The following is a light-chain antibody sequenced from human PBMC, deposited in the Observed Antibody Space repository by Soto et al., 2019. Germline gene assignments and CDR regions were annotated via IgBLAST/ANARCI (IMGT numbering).Light chain of an antibody. Sequence: QSALTQPASVSGSPGQSITISCAGTNSDVGGYNYVSWYQHHPGKAPKLLIYGVFNRPSGVSNRFSGSKSGNTASLTISGLQAEDEGDYSCSSYSSSSTLVVFGGGTKVTVL. CDR1: NSDVGGYNY. CDR2: GVF. J-gene: IGLJ2*01. CDR3: SSYSSSSTLVV. V-gene: IGLV2-14*01.